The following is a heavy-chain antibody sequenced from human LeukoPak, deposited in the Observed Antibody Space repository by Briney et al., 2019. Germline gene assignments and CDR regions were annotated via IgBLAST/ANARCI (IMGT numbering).Heavy chain of an antibody. D-gene: IGHD3-10*01. CDR1: GFTFSSYW. V-gene: IGHV3-7*04. J-gene: IGHJ3*02. CDR2: IKQDGVEK. Sequence: QAGGSLRLSCAASGFTFSSYWMSWVRQAPGKGLEWVANIKQDGVEKYYVDSVKGRFSISRDNAKNSLYLQMNSLRAEDTAVYYCARDQTGGLLWFGELFNAFDIWGQGTMVTVPT. CDR3: ARDQTGGLLWFGELFNAFDI.